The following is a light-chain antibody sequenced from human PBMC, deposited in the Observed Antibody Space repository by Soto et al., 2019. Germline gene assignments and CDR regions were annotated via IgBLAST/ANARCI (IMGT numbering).Light chain of an antibody. V-gene: IGLV1-40*01. J-gene: IGLJ1*01. CDR3: QSYDSSLSGSYV. Sequence: QSVLTQPPSVSGALGQRVTISCTGSSSNIWAGYDVHWYQQLPGTAPKLLIYGNSNRPSGVPDRFSGSKSGTSASLAITGLQAEDEADYYCQSYDSSLSGSYVFGTGTKLTVL. CDR1: SSNIWAGYD. CDR2: GNS.